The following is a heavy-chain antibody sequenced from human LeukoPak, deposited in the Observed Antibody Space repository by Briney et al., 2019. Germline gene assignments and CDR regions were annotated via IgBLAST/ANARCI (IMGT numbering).Heavy chain of an antibody. Sequence: PGGSLRLSCAASGFTFSSYAMSWVRQAPGKGLEWVPAISGSGGSTYYADSVKGRFTISRDNFKNTLYLQMNSLRAEDTAVYYCAKFTGVYCSSTSCYKDYYYYGMDVWGQGTTVTVSS. V-gene: IGHV3-23*01. CDR3: AKFTGVYCSSTSCYKDYYYYGMDV. CDR2: ISGSGGST. D-gene: IGHD2-2*02. J-gene: IGHJ6*02. CDR1: GFTFSSYA.